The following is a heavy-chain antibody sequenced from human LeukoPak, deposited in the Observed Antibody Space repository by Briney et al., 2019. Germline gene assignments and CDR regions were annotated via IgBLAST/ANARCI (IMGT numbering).Heavy chain of an antibody. J-gene: IGHJ4*02. CDR3: ARWDGDYYFDY. Sequence: PSETLSLTCTVPGGPISSYYWSWIRQPPGKGLEWIGYTYYSGSTHYNPSLKSRVPISVDTSKNQFSLKRSSVTAADTAVYYCARWDGDYYFDYWGQGTLVTVSS. D-gene: IGHD4-17*01. CDR2: TYYSGST. CDR1: GGPISSYY. V-gene: IGHV4-59*01.